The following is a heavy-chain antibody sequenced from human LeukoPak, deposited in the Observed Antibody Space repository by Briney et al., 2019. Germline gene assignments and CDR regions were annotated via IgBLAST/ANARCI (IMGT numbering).Heavy chain of an antibody. J-gene: IGHJ6*03. CDR1: GITFSSYG. CDR3: AKNGDRGAYCTGGTCYPYFYYYMDV. CDR2: ISSTGGTT. V-gene: IGHV3-23*01. D-gene: IGHD2-15*01. Sequence: PGGTLRLSCAASGITFSSYGMSWVRQAPGKGLEWVSSISSTGGTTYYADSVKGRFTISRDSSKNTLYLQMNSLRAEDTAIYYCAKNGDRGAYCTGGTCYPYFYYYMDVWGKGTTVTI.